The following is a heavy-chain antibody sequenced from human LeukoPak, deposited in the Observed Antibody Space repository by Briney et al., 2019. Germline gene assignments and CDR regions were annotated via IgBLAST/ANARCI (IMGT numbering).Heavy chain of an antibody. CDR3: ARAYAGNSGCYEY. V-gene: IGHV3-48*03. Sequence: GGSLRLSCAASGFTFSSYEMNWVRQATGKGLEWVSYISSSGSTIYYADSVKGRFTISRDISKNTVYIQMSSLRVDDTAIYYCARAYAGNSGCYEYWGQGTLVSVSS. J-gene: IGHJ4*02. D-gene: IGHD4-23*01. CDR1: GFTFSSYE. CDR2: ISSSGSTI.